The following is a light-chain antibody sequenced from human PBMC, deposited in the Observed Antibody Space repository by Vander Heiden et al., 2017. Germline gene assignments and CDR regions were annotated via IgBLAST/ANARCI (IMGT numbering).Light chain of an antibody. CDR3: QQSNTIPLT. V-gene: IGKV1-12*01. CDR2: AES. J-gene: IGKJ4*01. CDR1: QAFNTW. Sequence: DIQMTQSPSSVSASVGDTVTITCRASQAFNTWLAWYQQKPGKAPKLLIYAESTLQSGVPSRFSGSGSGTDFTLIISNVQPEDFATYYCQQSNTIPLTFGGGTKVEIK.